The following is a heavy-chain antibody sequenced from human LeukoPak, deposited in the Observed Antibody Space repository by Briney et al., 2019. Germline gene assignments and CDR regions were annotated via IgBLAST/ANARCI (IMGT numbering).Heavy chain of an antibody. V-gene: IGHV4-59*01. CDR1: GGSISSYY. CDR3: ARIHRYCSGGACYVLDN. D-gene: IGHD2-15*01. CDR2: IYYSGST. Sequence: SETLSLTCTVSGGSISSYYWSWIRQPPGKGLEWIGYIYYSGSTNYNPSLKSRVTISVDTSKNQFSLKLSSVTAADTAVYYCARIHRYCSGGACYVLDNWGQGTLVAVSS. J-gene: IGHJ4*02.